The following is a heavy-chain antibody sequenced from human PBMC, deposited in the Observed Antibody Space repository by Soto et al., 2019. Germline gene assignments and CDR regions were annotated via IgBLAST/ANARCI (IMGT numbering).Heavy chain of an antibody. CDR3: AKERLGRGADY. CDR2: ISGGGGNT. Sequence: EVQLLESGGGLVQPGGSLRLSCEASGFTFSNYAMSWVRQTPGKGLEWVSTISGGGGNTYYPDSVKGRFTISRDNSKDTVYLQMNSLRAEDTAIYYCAKERLGRGADYWGQGALVTVTS. CDR1: GFTFSNYA. V-gene: IGHV3-23*01. J-gene: IGHJ4*02.